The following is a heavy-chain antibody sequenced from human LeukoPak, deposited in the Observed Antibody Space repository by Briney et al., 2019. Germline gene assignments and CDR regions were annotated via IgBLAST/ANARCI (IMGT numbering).Heavy chain of an antibody. D-gene: IGHD2-2*01. CDR2: IIPILGIA. CDR3: ARAPNRYCSSTSCYSWFDP. V-gene: IGHV1-69*02. Sequence: SVKVSCKASGGTFSSYTISWVRQAPGQGLEWMGRIIPILGIANYAQKFQGRVTITRNTSISTAYMELSSLRSEDTAVYYCARAPNRYCSSTSCYSWFDPWGQGTLVTVSS. CDR1: GGTFSSYT. J-gene: IGHJ5*02.